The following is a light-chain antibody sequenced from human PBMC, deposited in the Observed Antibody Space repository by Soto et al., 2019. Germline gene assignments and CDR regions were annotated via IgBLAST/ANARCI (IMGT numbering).Light chain of an antibody. J-gene: IGKJ5*01. Sequence: EIVLTKSPATLSLSPGERATLSCRASQSVSSYLAWYQQRPGQAPRLLIYDASTRATGIPARFSGGGSGTALTLTISSLEPEDFALYYCLQRSNWPSITFGQGTRVEIK. CDR2: DAS. V-gene: IGKV3-11*01. CDR1: QSVSSY. CDR3: LQRSNWPSIT.